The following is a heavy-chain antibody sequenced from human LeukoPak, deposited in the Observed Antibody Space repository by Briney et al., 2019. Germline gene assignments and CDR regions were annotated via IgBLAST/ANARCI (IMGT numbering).Heavy chain of an antibody. V-gene: IGHV1-2*02. Sequence: ASVKVSCKASGYTFSGYYMHWVRQAPGQGLEWMGWINPNSGGTNFAQKFQGRVTMTRDTSISTAYMELSRLRLDDTAVYYCATGSYLYDAFDIWGQGTMATVSP. CDR2: INPNSGGT. J-gene: IGHJ3*02. CDR1: GYTFSGYY. D-gene: IGHD1-26*01. CDR3: ATGSYLYDAFDI.